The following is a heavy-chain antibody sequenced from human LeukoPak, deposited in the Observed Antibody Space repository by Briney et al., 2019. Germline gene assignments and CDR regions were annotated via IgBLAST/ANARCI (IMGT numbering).Heavy chain of an antibody. CDR2: ISSSSSTI. J-gene: IGHJ4*02. D-gene: IGHD3-22*01. V-gene: IGHV3-48*04. Sequence: PGGSLRLSCAASGFTFSSYSMNWVRQAPGKGLEWVSYISSSSSTIYYADSVKGRFTISRDNAKNSLYLQMNSLRAEDTAVYYCARGLFTMIVVANNYFDYWGQGTLVTVSS. CDR1: GFTFSSYS. CDR3: ARGLFTMIVVANNYFDY.